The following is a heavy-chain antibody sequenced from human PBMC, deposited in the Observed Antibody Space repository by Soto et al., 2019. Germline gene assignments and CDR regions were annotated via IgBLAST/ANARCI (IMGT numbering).Heavy chain of an antibody. V-gene: IGHV4-31*03. CDR2: IYYSGRT. CDR3: ARGEIEKGDF. J-gene: IGHJ4*02. Sequence: SETLSLTCTVSGGSISSGGYYWSWVRQYPGKGLEWIGYIYYSGRTSYSPSLRSRVSISVDTSKNQFSLMLRSVTAADTAVYYCARGEIEKGDFWGQGTLVTVSS. CDR1: GGSISSGGYY.